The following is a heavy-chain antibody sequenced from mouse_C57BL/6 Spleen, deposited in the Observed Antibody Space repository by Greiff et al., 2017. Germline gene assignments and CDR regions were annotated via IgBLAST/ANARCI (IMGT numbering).Heavy chain of an antibody. CDR3: ARDSNYAHYYAMDY. V-gene: IGHV1-52*01. CDR1: GYTFTSYW. Sequence: QVQLQQPGAELVRPGSSVKLSCKASGYTFTSYWMHWVKQRPIQGLEWIGNIDPADSETHYNQKFKDKATLTVDKSSSTAYMQLSSLTSEDSAVYYCARDSNYAHYYAMDYWGQGTSVTVSS. D-gene: IGHD2-5*01. CDR2: IDPADSET. J-gene: IGHJ4*01.